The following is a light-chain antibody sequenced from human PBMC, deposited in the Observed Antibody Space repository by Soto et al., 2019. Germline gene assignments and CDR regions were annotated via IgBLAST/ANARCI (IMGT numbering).Light chain of an antibody. V-gene: IGLV2-14*01. CDR3: SSFTSRFTFV. CDR2: EVT. Sequence: QSVRTQPASVSGSPGQTIAISCTGTRSDVGAYNYVSWYQQHPGKAPKLMISEVTNQPSGVSDRFSGSKSGNTASLTISGLQAEDDADYYCSSFTSRFTFVFGTGTKVTGL. CDR1: RSDVGAYNY. J-gene: IGLJ1*01.